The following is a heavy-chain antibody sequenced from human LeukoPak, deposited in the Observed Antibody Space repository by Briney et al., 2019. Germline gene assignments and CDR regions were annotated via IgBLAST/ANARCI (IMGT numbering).Heavy chain of an antibody. D-gene: IGHD3-22*01. CDR3: ARDRYYDSSGSFPFDY. CDR2: TYYRSKWYN. V-gene: IGHV6-1*01. Sequence: SQTLSLTCAISGDSVSSNSAAWNWIRQSPSRGLEWLGRTYYRSKWYNDYAVSVKSRITINPDTSKNQFSLQLNSVTPEDTAVYYCARDRYYDSSGSFPFDYWGQGTLVTVSS. CDR1: GDSVSSNSAA. J-gene: IGHJ4*02.